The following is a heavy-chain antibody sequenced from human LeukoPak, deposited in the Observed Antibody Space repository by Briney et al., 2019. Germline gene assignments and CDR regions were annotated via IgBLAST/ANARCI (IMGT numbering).Heavy chain of an antibody. V-gene: IGHV1-2*04. Sequence: ASVKVSCKASGYTFTSYYMHWVRQAPGQGLEWMGWINPNSGGTNYAQKFQGWVTMTRDTSISTAYMELSRLRSDDTAVYYCARAKYYDFWSGYYTTSPFDYWGQGTLVTVSS. CDR3: ARAKYYDFWSGYYTTSPFDY. J-gene: IGHJ4*02. D-gene: IGHD3-3*01. CDR2: INPNSGGT. CDR1: GYTFTSYY.